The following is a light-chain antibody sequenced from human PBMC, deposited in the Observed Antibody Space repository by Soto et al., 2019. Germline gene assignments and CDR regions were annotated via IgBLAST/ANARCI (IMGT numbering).Light chain of an antibody. CDR1: SSDVGAYNY. V-gene: IGLV2-14*01. CDR2: EVS. J-gene: IGLJ3*02. CDR3: SSYATSRTWV. Sequence: ALTQPASVSGSPGQSITISCTGTSSDVGAYNYVSWYQQHSGKAPKLMIYEVSNRPSGVSNRFSGSKSGNTASLTISGLQAEDEADYYCSSYATSRTWVFGGGTKLTVL.